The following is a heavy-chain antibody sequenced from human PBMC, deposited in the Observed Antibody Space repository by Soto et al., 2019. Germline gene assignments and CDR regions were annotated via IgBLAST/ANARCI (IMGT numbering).Heavy chain of an antibody. V-gene: IGHV6-1*01. D-gene: IGHD3-16*02. CDR1: GDSVSSNSAA. Sequence: SQTLSLTCAISGDSVSSNSAAWNWIRQSPSRGLEWLGRTYYRSKWYNDYAVSVKSRITINPDTSKNQFSLQLNSVTPEDTAVYYCARGHGVIWRDGKNWFVPWGQGTLVTVSS. CDR3: ARGHGVIWRDGKNWFVP. J-gene: IGHJ5*02. CDR2: TYYRSKWYN.